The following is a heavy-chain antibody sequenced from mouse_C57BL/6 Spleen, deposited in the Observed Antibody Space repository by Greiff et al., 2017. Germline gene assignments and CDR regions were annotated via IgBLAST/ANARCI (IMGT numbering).Heavy chain of an antibody. CDR3: ARDPSGWRFGY. Sequence: EVMLVESGGGLVKPGGSLKLSCAASGFTFSSYAMPWVRQTPEKRLEWVATISDGGSYTYYPDNVKGRFTISRDNAKNNLCLQMSQLKSEDTAMYCCARDPSGWRFGYWGQGTTLTVAS. D-gene: IGHD3-1*01. CDR1: GFTFSSYA. CDR2: ISDGGSYT. J-gene: IGHJ2*01. V-gene: IGHV5-4*03.